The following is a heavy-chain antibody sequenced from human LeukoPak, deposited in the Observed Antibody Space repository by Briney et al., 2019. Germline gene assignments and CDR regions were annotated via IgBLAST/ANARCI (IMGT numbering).Heavy chain of an antibody. CDR3: ARASRRPGITIFGVVIEEASIYYFDY. J-gene: IGHJ4*02. Sequence: GASVKVSCKASGYTFTSYYMHWVRQAPGQGLEWMGIINPSGGSTSYAQKFQGRVTMTRDMSTSTVYMELSSLRSEDTAVYYCARASRRPGITIFGVVIEEASIYYFDYWGQGPLVTVSS. D-gene: IGHD3-3*01. CDR2: INPSGGST. CDR1: GYTFTSYY. V-gene: IGHV1-46*01.